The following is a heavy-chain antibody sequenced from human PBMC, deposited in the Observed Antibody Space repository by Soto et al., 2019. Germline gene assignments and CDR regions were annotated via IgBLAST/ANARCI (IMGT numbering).Heavy chain of an antibody. CDR1: GFTFSSYS. Sequence: PGGSLRLSCAASGFTFSSYSMNWVRQAPGKGLEWVSSISGSGNYTHYADFLRGRFTISRDNAKTSLYLQMNSLRAEDTAVYYCARDGFRGVINFYFDYWGQGTLVTVSS. J-gene: IGHJ4*02. D-gene: IGHD3-10*01. V-gene: IGHV3-21*01. CDR3: ARDGFRGVINFYFDY. CDR2: ISGSGNYT.